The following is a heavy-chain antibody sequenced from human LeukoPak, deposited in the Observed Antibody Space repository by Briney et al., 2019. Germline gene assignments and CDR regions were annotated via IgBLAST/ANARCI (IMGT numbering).Heavy chain of an antibody. CDR1: GFTFSSYW. V-gene: IGHV3-74*01. CDR3: ARNRGSSGWYSYYYYYYMDV. Sequence: PGGSLRLSCAASGFTFSSYWMHWVRQAPGKGLVWVSRINSDGSSTSYADSVKGRFTISRDNAKNTLYLQMNSLRAEDTAVYYCARNRGSSGWYSYYYYYYMDVWGKGTTVTVSS. D-gene: IGHD6-19*01. J-gene: IGHJ6*03. CDR2: INSDGSST.